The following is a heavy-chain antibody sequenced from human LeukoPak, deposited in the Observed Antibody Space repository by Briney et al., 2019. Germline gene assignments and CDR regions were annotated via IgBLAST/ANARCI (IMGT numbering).Heavy chain of an antibody. J-gene: IGHJ3*02. Sequence: GGSLRLSCAASGFTFSIYAMSCARDAPGGGLEWVSDISGSGGSTYYAHSVRGRLPISRDNSKNTLYLQMNRLRAEDRAVYYCANIVVVPAATRAFAFDIWGQGTMVTVSS. V-gene: IGHV3-23*01. CDR2: ISGSGGST. CDR3: ANIVVVPAATRAFAFDI. D-gene: IGHD2-2*01. CDR1: GFTFSIYA.